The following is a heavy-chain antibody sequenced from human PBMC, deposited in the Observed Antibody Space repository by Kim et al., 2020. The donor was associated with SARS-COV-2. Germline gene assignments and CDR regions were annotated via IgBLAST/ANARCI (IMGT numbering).Heavy chain of an antibody. CDR2: IYYSGST. CDR1: GGSISSYY. CDR3: ARSERGYYYGYGFDY. V-gene: IGHV4-59*01. Sequence: SETLSLTCTVSGGSISSYYWSWIRQPPGKGLEWIGYIYYSGSTNYNPSLKSRVTISVDTSKNQFSLKLSSVTAADTAVYYCARSERGYYYGYGFDYWGQGTLVTVSS. J-gene: IGHJ4*02. D-gene: IGHD3-10*01.